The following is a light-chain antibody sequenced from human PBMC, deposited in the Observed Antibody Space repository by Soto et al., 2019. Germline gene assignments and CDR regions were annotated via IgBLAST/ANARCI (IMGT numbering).Light chain of an antibody. Sequence: SVLTQPASVSGSPGQSITISCTGNISDVGGYNTVSWYQQHPGKVPKLMIHDVSDRPSWVSDRFSGSKSGNTASLTISGLQAEDEADYYCSSYTTSISYVFGSGTKVTVL. J-gene: IGLJ1*01. CDR3: SSYTTSISYV. V-gene: IGLV2-14*01. CDR1: ISDVGGYNT. CDR2: DVS.